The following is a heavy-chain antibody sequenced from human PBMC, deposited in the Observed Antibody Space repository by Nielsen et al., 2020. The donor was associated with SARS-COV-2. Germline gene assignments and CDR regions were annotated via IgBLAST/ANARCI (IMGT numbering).Heavy chain of an antibody. CDR1: GFSVSRYF. CDR3: ASGSGDSLAFDI. D-gene: IGHD3-10*01. V-gene: IGHV3-53*01. Sequence: GESLKISCAASGFSVSRYFMSWVCQAPGKGLEWLSIIYRSDNSYYADSVKGRITISRDNSKNTLYLQMNSLTGDDTAVYYCASGSGDSLAFDIWGQGTMVIVSS. CDR2: IYRSDNS. J-gene: IGHJ3*02.